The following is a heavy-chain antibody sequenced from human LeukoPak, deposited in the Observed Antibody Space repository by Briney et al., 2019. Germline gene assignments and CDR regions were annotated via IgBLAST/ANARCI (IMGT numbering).Heavy chain of an antibody. CDR3: ARERGGGPSGSYFDY. CDR2: ISWDGGST. J-gene: IGHJ4*02. Sequence: PGGSLRLSCAASGFTFDDYYMSWVRQAPGKGQEWVSGISWDGGSTVYADSVKGRFTISRGNAKNSLYLQMNSLRAEDTALYYCARERGGGPSGSYFDYWGQGTLVTLSS. CDR1: GFTFDDYY. D-gene: IGHD1-26*01. V-gene: IGHV3-20*04.